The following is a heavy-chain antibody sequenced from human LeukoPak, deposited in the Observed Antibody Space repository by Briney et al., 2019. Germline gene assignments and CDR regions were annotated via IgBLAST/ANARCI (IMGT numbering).Heavy chain of an antibody. CDR2: IRYDGSNK. D-gene: IGHD3-10*01. J-gene: IGHJ6*03. Sequence: GGTLRLSCAASGFTFSSYGMHWVRQAPGKGLEWVAFIRYDGSNKYYADSVKGRFTISRDNSKNTLYLQMNSLRAEDTAVYYCAKAGGAVNYYYYMDVWGKGTTVTISS. CDR1: GFTFSSYG. V-gene: IGHV3-30*02. CDR3: AKAGGAVNYYYYMDV.